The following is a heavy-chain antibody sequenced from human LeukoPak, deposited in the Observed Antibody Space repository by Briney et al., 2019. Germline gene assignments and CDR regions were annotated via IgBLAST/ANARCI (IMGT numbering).Heavy chain of an antibody. J-gene: IGHJ4*02. CDR3: AKDMDDSSGFDY. Sequence: SGGSLRLSCAASGFTLSSDGMSWVRQAPRGGLEWVSDICGSGGSTNYADSVKGRFTISRDNSKNTLYLQMNSLRAEDTAVYYCAKDMDDSSGFDYWGQGTLVTVSS. CDR2: ICGSGGST. D-gene: IGHD3-22*01. V-gene: IGHV3-23*01. CDR1: GFTLSSDG.